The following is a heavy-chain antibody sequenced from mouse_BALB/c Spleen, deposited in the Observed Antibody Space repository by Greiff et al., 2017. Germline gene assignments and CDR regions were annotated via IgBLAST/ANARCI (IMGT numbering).Heavy chain of an antibody. Sequence: QVQLQQSGPELVKPGASVRISCKASGYTFTSYYIHWVKQRPGQGLEWIGWIYPGNVNTKYNEKFKGKATLTADKSSSTAYMQLSSLTSEDSAVYFCAREGQGYFDYWGQGTTLTVSS. CDR3: AREGQGYFDY. J-gene: IGHJ2*01. CDR2: IYPGNVNT. CDR1: GYTFTSYY. V-gene: IGHV1S56*01. D-gene: IGHD3-2*02.